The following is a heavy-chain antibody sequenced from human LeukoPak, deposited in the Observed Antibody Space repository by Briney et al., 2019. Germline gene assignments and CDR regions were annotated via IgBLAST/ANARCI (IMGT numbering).Heavy chain of an antibody. J-gene: IGHJ4*02. D-gene: IGHD6-13*01. V-gene: IGHV3-23*01. CDR1: GFTFSSYA. CDR3: AKGRERFSSSWSYFFDS. Sequence: GGSLRLSCAASGFTFSSYAMSWVRQAPGKGLEWVSAISGSGGSTYYADSMKGRFTISRGNSKNTLYLQMNSLRAEDTAIYYCAKGRERFSSSWSYFFDSWGRGALVPVSP. CDR2: ISGSGGST.